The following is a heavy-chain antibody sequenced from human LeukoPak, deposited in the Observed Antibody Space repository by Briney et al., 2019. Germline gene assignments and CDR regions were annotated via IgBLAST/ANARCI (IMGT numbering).Heavy chain of an antibody. D-gene: IGHD6-19*01. CDR1: GFTFSNYW. J-gene: IGHJ4*02. CDR2: IKEDGSEK. Sequence: GGSLRLSCAASGFTFSNYWMSWVRPAPGKGLEWVANIKEDGSEKYYVDAVKGRFTISRDNAKKSLFLQMNSLRAEDTAVYYCARDQYYSSSDWGQGTLVTVSS. CDR3: ARDQYYSSSD. V-gene: IGHV3-7*03.